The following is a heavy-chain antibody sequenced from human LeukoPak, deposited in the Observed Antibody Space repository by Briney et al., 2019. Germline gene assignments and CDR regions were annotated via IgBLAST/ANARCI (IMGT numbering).Heavy chain of an antibody. J-gene: IGHJ4*02. CDR2: INWNGDNT. V-gene: IGHV3-20*04. Sequence: PGGSLRLSCAASGFTFSNYWMHWVRQAPGKGLEWVSGINWNGDNTGYADSVRGRFTISRDNAKNSLYLQMNSLRDEDTALYFCARRDSSGLLDYWGQGTLVTVSS. CDR3: ARRDSSGLLDY. CDR1: GFTFSNYW. D-gene: IGHD3-22*01.